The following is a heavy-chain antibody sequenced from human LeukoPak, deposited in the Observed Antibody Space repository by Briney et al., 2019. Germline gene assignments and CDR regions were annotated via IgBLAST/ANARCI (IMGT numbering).Heavy chain of an antibody. V-gene: IGHV3-72*01. Sequence: GGSLRLSCAASGFTFSNHAMDWVRQAPGKGLEWVGRIRNKANSYTTEYAASVQGRFTVSRDDSMNSLYLQMNSMKTEDTAVYYCTRLVGANDWGQGTLVTVSS. D-gene: IGHD1-26*01. CDR2: IRNKANSYTT. CDR3: TRLVGAND. J-gene: IGHJ4*02. CDR1: GFTFSNHA.